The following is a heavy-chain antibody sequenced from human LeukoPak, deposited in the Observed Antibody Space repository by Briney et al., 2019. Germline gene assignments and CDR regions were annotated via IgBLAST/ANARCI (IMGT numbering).Heavy chain of an antibody. V-gene: IGHV3-49*04. Sequence: PGRSLRLSCTASGFTFGDYAMSWVRQAPGKGLEWVGVIRSKAYGGTTEYAASVKGRFTISRDDSKSIAYLQMNSLKTEDTAVYYCTRVGVVKGYDFWSGYFPPYYFDYWGQGTLVTVSS. CDR2: IRSKAYGGTT. D-gene: IGHD3-3*01. CDR3: TRVGVVKGYDFWSGYFPPYYFDY. J-gene: IGHJ4*02. CDR1: GFTFGDYA.